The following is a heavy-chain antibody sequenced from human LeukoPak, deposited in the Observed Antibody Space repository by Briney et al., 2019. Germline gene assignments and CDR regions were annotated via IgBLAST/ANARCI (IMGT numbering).Heavy chain of an antibody. CDR1: GFTFSSYS. J-gene: IGHJ4*02. CDR3: AREVESFDY. Sequence: RTGGSLRLSCAASGFTFSSYSMNWVRQAPGKGLEWVSYISNSSGTIYYADSVKGRFTISRDNAKNSLYLQMNSLRAEDTAVYYCAREVESFDYWGQGTLVTVSS. D-gene: IGHD3-3*01. CDR2: ISNSSGTI. V-gene: IGHV3-48*01.